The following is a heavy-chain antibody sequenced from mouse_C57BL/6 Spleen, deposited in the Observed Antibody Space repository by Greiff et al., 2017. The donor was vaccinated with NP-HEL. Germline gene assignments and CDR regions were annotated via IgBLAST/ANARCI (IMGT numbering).Heavy chain of an antibody. CDR3: ASDWYFDV. CDR2: ISDGGSYT. Sequence: DVHLVESGGGLVKPGGSLKLSCAASGFTFSSYAMSWVRQTPEKRLEWVATISDGGSYTYYPDNVKGRFTISRDNAKNNLYLQMSHLKSEDTAMYYCASDWYFDVWGTGTTVTVSS. CDR1: GFTFSSYA. V-gene: IGHV5-4*01. J-gene: IGHJ1*03.